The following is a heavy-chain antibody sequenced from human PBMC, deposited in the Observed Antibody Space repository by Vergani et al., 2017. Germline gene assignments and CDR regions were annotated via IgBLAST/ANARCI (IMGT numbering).Heavy chain of an antibody. CDR2: IIPIFGTA. Sequence: QVQLVQSGAEVKKPGSSVKVSCKASGGTFSSYAISWVRQAPGQGLEWMGGIIPIFGTANYAQKFQGRVTMTRDTSTSTVYMELSSLRSEDTAVYYCTRGWYYDSSAYWALWGQGTLVTVSS. D-gene: IGHD3-22*01. CDR1: GGTFSSYA. V-gene: IGHV1-69*05. CDR3: TRGWYYDSSAYWAL. J-gene: IGHJ4*02.